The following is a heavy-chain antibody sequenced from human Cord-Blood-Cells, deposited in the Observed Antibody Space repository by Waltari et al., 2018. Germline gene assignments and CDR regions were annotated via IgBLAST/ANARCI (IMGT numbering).Heavy chain of an antibody. D-gene: IGHD3-16*01. J-gene: IGHJ2*01. CDR3: ARVGRLMWLFNWYFDL. CDR2: ISSSSSYI. CDR1: GFTFSGYS. V-gene: IGHV3-21*01. Sequence: EVQLVDPGGGLVKPGGSLRPSCAASGFTFSGYSMNWFAQAPGKGLEWVSSISSSSSYIYYADSVKGRFTISRDNAKNSLYLQMNSLRAEDTAVYYCARVGRLMWLFNWYFDLWGRGTLVTVSS.